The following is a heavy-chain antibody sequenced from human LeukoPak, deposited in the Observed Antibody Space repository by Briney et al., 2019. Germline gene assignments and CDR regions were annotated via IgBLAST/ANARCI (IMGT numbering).Heavy chain of an antibody. CDR1: GGTFSSYA. CDR2: IIPIFGTA. CDR3: ARARDSSSPTLSLYYYYYMDV. Sequence: SVKVSCKASGGTFSSYAISWVRQAPGQGLEWMGGIIPIFGTANYAQKFQGRVTITTDESTSTAYMELNSLRSEDTAVYYCARARDSSSPTLSLYYYYYMDVWGKGTTVTVSS. J-gene: IGHJ6*03. D-gene: IGHD6-6*01. V-gene: IGHV1-69*05.